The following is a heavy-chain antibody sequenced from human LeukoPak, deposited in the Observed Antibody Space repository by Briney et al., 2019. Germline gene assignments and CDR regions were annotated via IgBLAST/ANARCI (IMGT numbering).Heavy chain of an antibody. CDR1: GFTFSSYA. J-gene: IGHJ4*02. D-gene: IGHD3-10*01. CDR2: ISGSGGST. CDR3: AKDLGIGGSGF. V-gene: IGHV3-23*01. Sequence: QSGGSLRLSCAASGFTFSSYAMSWVRQAPGKGLEWVSAISGSGGSTYYADSAKGRFTISRDNSKNTLYLQMNSLRADDTAVYYCAKDLGIGGSGFWGQGTLVTVSS.